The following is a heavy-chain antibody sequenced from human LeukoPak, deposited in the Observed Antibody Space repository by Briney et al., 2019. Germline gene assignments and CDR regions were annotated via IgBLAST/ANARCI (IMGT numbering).Heavy chain of an antibody. V-gene: IGHV3-23*01. J-gene: IGHJ4*02. CDR3: AKRGVVIRVILVGFHKEAYYFDS. D-gene: IGHD3-22*01. CDR2: ISGSGGST. Sequence: GGSLRLSCAVSGITLSNYGMSWVRQAPGKGLEWVAGISGSGGSTNYADSVKGRFTISRDNPKNTLFLQMNSLRAEDTAVYFCAKRGVVIRVILVGFHKEAYYFDSWGQGALVTVYS. CDR1: GITLSNYG.